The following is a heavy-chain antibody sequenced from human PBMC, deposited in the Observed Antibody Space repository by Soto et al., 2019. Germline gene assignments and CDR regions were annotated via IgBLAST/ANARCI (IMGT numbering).Heavy chain of an antibody. CDR1: GYTFTSYG. V-gene: IGHV1-18*01. CDR2: ISAYNGNT. Sequence: ASVKVSCKASGYTFTSYGISWVRQAPGQGLEWMGWISAYNGNTNYAQKLQGRVTMTTDTSTSTAYMELRSLRSDDTAVYYCACLSGGRRGFWIGYYAGTLLAFDIWGQGTMVTVSS. J-gene: IGHJ3*02. CDR3: ACLSGGRRGFWIGYYAGTLLAFDI. D-gene: IGHD3-3*01.